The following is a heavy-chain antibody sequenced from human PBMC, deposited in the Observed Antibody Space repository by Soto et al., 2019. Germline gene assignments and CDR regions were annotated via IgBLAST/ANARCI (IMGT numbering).Heavy chain of an antibody. CDR2: ISAYNGNT. D-gene: IGHD3-22*01. Sequence: VASVKVSCKASGYTFTSYGISWVRQAPGQGLEWMGWISAYNGNTNYAQKLQGRVTMTTDTSTSTAYMELRRLRSDDTAVYYCARWDCSGYYGNWVDYWGQGTLVTVSS. CDR1: GYTFTSYG. CDR3: ARWDCSGYYGNWVDY. J-gene: IGHJ5*01. V-gene: IGHV1-18*01.